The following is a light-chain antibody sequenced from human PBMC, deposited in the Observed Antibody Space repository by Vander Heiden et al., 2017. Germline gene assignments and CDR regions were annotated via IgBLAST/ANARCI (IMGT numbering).Light chain of an antibody. CDR2: DAS. Sequence: EIVLTQSPGTLSLSPGERVTLYCRASQSVSSYLAWYQQKPGQAPRLLIYDASTRATGIPGRFSGSGSGTDFTLTISSLRPEDSAVYYCQQRSNWPPLTFGGGTKVEIK. J-gene: IGKJ4*01. CDR1: QSVSSY. V-gene: IGKV3-11*01. CDR3: QQRSNWPPLT.